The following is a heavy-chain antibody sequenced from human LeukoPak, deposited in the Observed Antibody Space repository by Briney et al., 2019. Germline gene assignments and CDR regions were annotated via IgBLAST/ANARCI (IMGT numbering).Heavy chain of an antibody. Sequence: GGSLRLSCAASGFTFSSYGMHWVRQAPGKGLEWVAVISYDGSNKYYADSVKGRSTTSRDNSKNTLYLQMNSLRAEDTAVYYCAKDSEWFGELLTAHFDYWGQGTLVTVSS. CDR1: GFTFSSYG. J-gene: IGHJ4*02. V-gene: IGHV3-30*18. CDR3: AKDSEWFGELLTAHFDY. CDR2: ISYDGSNK. D-gene: IGHD3-10*01.